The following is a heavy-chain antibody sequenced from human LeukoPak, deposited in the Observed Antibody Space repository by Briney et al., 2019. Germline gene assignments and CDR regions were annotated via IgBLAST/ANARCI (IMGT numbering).Heavy chain of an antibody. D-gene: IGHD2-2*01. J-gene: IGHJ4*02. CDR3: AKPGCSSTSCQDFDY. Sequence: GGSLRLSCAASEFTFNNYAMSWVRQAPGKGLEWVSTISGSGGTTYYADSVKGRFTISRDNSKNTLYLQMNSLRAEDTAVYYCAKPGCSSTSCQDFDYWGQGTLVTVSS. CDR1: EFTFNNYA. CDR2: ISGSGGTT. V-gene: IGHV3-23*01.